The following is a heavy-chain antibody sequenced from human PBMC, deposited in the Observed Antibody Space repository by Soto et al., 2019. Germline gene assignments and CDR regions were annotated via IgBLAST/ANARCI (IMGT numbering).Heavy chain of an antibody. CDR1: GYAFTAYY. Sequence: QVQLVQSGAEVKKPGASVKVSCKASGYAFTAYYIHWVRQAPGQGLEWMGWINPKSGGTKYAQKFQGRVTMTRDMSISTAYMELSSLESDDTAEFYCARQLAYCGGDCYTEPIDYWGQGTLVTVSS. J-gene: IGHJ4*02. D-gene: IGHD2-21*02. V-gene: IGHV1-2*02. CDR3: ARQLAYCGGDCYTEPIDY. CDR2: INPKSGGT.